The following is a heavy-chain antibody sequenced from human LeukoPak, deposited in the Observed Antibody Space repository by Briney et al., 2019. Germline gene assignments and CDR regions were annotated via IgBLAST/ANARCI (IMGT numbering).Heavy chain of an antibody. D-gene: IGHD3-10*01. CDR1: GGSISSYY. CDR3: AREIKIRGVRGPPHWYFDL. V-gene: IGHV4-4*07. Sequence: PSETLSLTCTVSGGSISSYYWSWIRQPAGKGLEWIGRIYTSGSTNYNPSLKSRVTMSVDTSKNQFSLKLSSVTAADTAVYYYAREIKIRGVRGPPHWYFDLWGRGTLVTVSS. CDR2: IYTSGST. J-gene: IGHJ2*01.